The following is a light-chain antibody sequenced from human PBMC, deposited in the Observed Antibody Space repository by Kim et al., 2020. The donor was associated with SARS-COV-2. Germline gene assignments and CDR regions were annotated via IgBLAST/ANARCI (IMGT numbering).Light chain of an antibody. V-gene: IGKV3-11*01. CDR2: DAS. CDR3: QQRSNWPPYS. J-gene: IGKJ2*03. Sequence: LAPGERAARTCRARQSVSSYLAWYQQKPGQAPRLLIYDASNGATGIPARFSGSGSGTDFTLTISSLEPEDFAVYYCQQRSNWPPYSFGQGTKLEI. CDR1: QSVSSY.